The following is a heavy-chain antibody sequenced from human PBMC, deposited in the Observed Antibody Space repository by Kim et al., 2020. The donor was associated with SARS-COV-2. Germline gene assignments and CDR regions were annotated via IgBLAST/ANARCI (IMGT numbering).Heavy chain of an antibody. CDR2: ISWDGGST. CDR3: AARSNIDV. CDR1: GFTFDDYS. J-gene: IGHJ6*02. Sequence: GGSLRLSCAASGFTFDDYSMHWVRQAPGKGLEWVSLISWDGGSTSYAESVKGRFTISRDNSKKSLYLQMNSLRTEDTALYYCAARSNIDVWGQGTTVTVSS. V-gene: IGHV3-43*01.